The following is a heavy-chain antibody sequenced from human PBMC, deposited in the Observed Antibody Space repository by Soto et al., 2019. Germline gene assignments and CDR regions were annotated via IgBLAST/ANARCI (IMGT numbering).Heavy chain of an antibody. D-gene: IGHD5-12*01. CDR3: ARAVIVATIVGGWFDP. J-gene: IGHJ5*02. V-gene: IGHV3-30-3*01. CDR2: ISYDGSNK. Sequence: QVQLVESGGGVVQPGRSLRLSCAASGFTFSSYAMHWVRQAPGKGLEWVAVISYDGSNKYYADSVKGRFTISRDNSKNTLYLQMNSLRAEDTAVYYCARAVIVATIVGGWFDPWGQVTLVTVSS. CDR1: GFTFSSYA.